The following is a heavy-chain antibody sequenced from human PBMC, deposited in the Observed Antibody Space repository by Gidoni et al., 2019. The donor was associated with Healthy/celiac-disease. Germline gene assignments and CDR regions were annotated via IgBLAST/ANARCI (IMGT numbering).Heavy chain of an antibody. CDR2: INHSGST. CDR3: ASYSSGYYFDY. J-gene: IGHJ4*02. Sequence: QVQLQQWGAGLLKPSAPLSLTCAVYGGSVSGYYWSWIRQPPGKGLEWIGEINHSGSTNYNPSLKSRVTISVDTSKNQFSLKLSSVTAADTAVYYCASYSSGYYFDYWGQGTLVTVSS. CDR1: GGSVSGYY. D-gene: IGHD3-22*01. V-gene: IGHV4-34*01.